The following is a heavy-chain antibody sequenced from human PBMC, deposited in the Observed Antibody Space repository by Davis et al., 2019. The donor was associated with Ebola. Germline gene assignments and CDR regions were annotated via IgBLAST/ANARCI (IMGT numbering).Heavy chain of an antibody. CDR1: GFTFSDYY. Sequence: LRLSCAASGFTFSDYYMSWIRQPPGKGLEWIGYIYYSGSTYYNPSLKSRVTISVDTSKNQFSLKLSSVTAADTAVYYCARQVVVVPAAIRDWGQGTLVTVSS. CDR2: IYYSGST. CDR3: ARQVVVVPAAIRD. V-gene: IGHV4-30-4*08. D-gene: IGHD2-2*01. J-gene: IGHJ4*02.